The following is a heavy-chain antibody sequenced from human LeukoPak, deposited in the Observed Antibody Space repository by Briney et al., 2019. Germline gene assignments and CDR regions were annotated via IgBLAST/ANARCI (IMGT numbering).Heavy chain of an antibody. CDR3: AKDHNSGWYRLGDY. D-gene: IGHD6-19*01. J-gene: IGHJ4*02. Sequence: GGSLRLSCAASGFTFSSYAMSWVRQDPGKGLEWVAAISASGGSTYYPDSVKGRFTISRDNSKDTLYLQMNSLRAEDTAVYYCAKDHNSGWYRLGDYWGQGTLVTVSS. CDR2: ISASGGST. CDR1: GFTFSSYA. V-gene: IGHV3-23*01.